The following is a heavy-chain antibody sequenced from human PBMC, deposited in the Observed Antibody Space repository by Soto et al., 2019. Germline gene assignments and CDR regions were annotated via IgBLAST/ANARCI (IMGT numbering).Heavy chain of an antibody. J-gene: IGHJ4*02. V-gene: IGHV3-15*01. CDR1: GFTFSNAW. CDR3: ITDVNYYDRSGHHYHDY. D-gene: IGHD3-22*01. CDR2: IKSKTDGGTT. Sequence: GGSLRLSCAASGFTFSNAWMTWVRQAPGKGLEWVGRIKSKTDGGTTDYAAPVRGRFTISRDDSKNTLYLQMNSLKTEDTAVYYCITDVNYYDRSGHHYHDYWGQGTLVTVSS.